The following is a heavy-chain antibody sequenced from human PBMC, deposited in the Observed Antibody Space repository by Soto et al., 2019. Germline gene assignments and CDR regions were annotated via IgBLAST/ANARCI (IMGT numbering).Heavy chain of an antibody. V-gene: IGHV3-30*18. J-gene: IGHJ6*02. D-gene: IGHD6-13*01. CDR2: ISYDGSNK. CDR3: AKDPIAAAGAYYYGMDV. Sequence: QVQLVESGGGVVQPGRSLRLSCAASGFTFSSYGMHWVRQAPGKGLEWVAVISYDGSNKYYADSVKGRFTISRDNSKNTLYLQMNSVRAEDTAVYYCAKDPIAAAGAYYYGMDVWGQGTTVTVSS. CDR1: GFTFSSYG.